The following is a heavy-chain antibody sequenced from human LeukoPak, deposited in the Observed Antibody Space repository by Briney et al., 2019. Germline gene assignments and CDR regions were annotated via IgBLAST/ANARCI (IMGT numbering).Heavy chain of an antibody. V-gene: IGHV3-23*01. CDR3: AKDSGDWTRATLLPRGYYFDY. CDR1: GFTFSNFA. D-gene: IGHD2-21*01. CDR2: ISGSGGDT. J-gene: IGHJ4*02. Sequence: GGSLRLSCAASGFTFSNFAMTWVRQAPRKGLEWVSVISGSGGDTDYADSVKGRFTISRDNSKNALYLQMDSLRPEDTALYYCAKDSGDWTRATLLPRGYYFDYWGQGAQVTVSS.